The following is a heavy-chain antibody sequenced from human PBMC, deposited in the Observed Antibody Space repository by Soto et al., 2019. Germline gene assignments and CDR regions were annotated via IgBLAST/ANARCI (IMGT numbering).Heavy chain of an antibody. V-gene: IGHV1-18*04. CDR2: ISAYNGNA. D-gene: IGHD2-15*01. Sequence: QVQLVQSGAEVKKPGASVKVSCKASGYTFTSYGISWVRQAPGQGLEWMGWISAYNGNANYAQKLQGRVTMTTDRSTSTGYMELRSLSSDDTAVYYCAKFACSGGSCYGSDYWGQGTLVTVSS. J-gene: IGHJ4*02. CDR3: AKFACSGGSCYGSDY. CDR1: GYTFTSYG.